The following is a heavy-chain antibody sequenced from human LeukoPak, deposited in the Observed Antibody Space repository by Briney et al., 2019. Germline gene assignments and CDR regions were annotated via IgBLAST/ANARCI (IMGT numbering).Heavy chain of an antibody. CDR1: GGSISTSNYY. J-gene: IGHJ3*02. D-gene: IGHD2-15*01. V-gene: IGHV4-39*07. CDR3: ARGSYCSGGSCYSYAFDI. CDR2: IYFSGTT. Sequence: SETLSLTCSVSGGSISTSNYYWAWIRQPPGKGLQYIGSIYFSGTTYYNPSLKSRVTISVDTSKNQFSLKLSSVTAADTAVYYCARGSYCSGGSCYSYAFDIWGQGTMVTVSS.